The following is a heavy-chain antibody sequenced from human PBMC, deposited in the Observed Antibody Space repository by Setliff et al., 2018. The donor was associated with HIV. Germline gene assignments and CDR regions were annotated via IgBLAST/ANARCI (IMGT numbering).Heavy chain of an antibody. D-gene: IGHD2-2*01. CDR2: INHSGNT. V-gene: IGHV4-34*01. CDR3: APVSSGWFDP. Sequence: SETLSLTCAVYGGSFSGYQFTWIRQSPGKGLEWVGEINHSGNTNYNPSLKGRLTISMDMSKNHFSLKLTSMTAADRAVYYCAPVSSGWFDPWGRGTLVTVSS. J-gene: IGHJ5*02. CDR1: GGSFSGYQ.